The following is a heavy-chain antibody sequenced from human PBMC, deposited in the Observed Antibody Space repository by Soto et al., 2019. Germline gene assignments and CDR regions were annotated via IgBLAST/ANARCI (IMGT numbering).Heavy chain of an antibody. V-gene: IGHV3-23*01. J-gene: IGHJ4*02. CDR3: SKGFDYGAPKHIDH. CDR2: ITNTGITT. CDR1: GFGFSTHA. Sequence: GGSLRLCCAASGFGFSTHALSWVRQAPGKGLEWLSSITNTGITTHYADSVKGRFTISRENSRNTLHLQMNNLRVDDTAVYYCSKGFDYGAPKHIDHWGPATLVSVSS. D-gene: IGHD4-17*01.